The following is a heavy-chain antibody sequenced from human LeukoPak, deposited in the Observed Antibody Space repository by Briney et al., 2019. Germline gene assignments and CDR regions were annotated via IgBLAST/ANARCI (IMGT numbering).Heavy chain of an antibody. V-gene: IGHV1-8*01. CDR2: MNPNSGNT. D-gene: IGHD3-10*01. CDR1: GYTFTDYD. Sequence: ASVKVSCKASGYTFTDYDINWVRQATGQGLEWMGWMNPNSGNTGYTQKFQGRVTITRDTSASTAYMELSSLRSEDTAVYYCARDGLWFGELGFDYWGQGTLVTVSS. J-gene: IGHJ4*02. CDR3: ARDGLWFGELGFDY.